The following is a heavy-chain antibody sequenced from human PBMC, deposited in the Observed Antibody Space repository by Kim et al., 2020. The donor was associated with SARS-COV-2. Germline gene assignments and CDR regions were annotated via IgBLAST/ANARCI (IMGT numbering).Heavy chain of an antibody. D-gene: IGHD1-26*01. V-gene: IGHV4-59*08. CDR3: ARRPTDSGNWYFDL. Sequence: SETLSLTCTVSGGSISSYYWSWIRQPPGKGLEWIGYIYYSGSTNYNPSLKSRVTISVDTSKNQFSLKLSSVTAADTAVYYCARRPTDSGNWYFDLWGRGT. J-gene: IGHJ2*01. CDR2: IYYSGST. CDR1: GGSISSYY.